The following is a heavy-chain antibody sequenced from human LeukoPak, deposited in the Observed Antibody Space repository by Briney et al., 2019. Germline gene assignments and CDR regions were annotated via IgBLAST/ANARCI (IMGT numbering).Heavy chain of an antibody. CDR2: IYSGGST. Sequence: QPGGSLRLSCAASGFTVNSDYMSWVRQPPGKGLEWVSVIYSGGSTYYADSVKGRFTISRDNSKNTLYLQMNSLRGEDTAVYYCARAQQLWLPYFDYWGQGTLVTVSS. J-gene: IGHJ4*02. V-gene: IGHV3-66*01. CDR1: GFTVNSDY. CDR3: ARAQQLWLPYFDY. D-gene: IGHD5-18*01.